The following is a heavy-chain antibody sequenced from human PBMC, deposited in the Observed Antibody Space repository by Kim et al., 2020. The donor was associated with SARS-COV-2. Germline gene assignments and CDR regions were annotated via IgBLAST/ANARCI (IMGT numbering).Heavy chain of an antibody. CDR3: ARGPRRLYYYYGMDV. CDR2: IYYSGST. CDR1: GGSISSYY. Sequence: SETLSLTCTVSGGSISSYYWSWIRQPPGKGLEWIGYIYYSGSTNYNPSLKSRVTISVYTSKNQFSLKLSSVTAADTAVYYCARGPRRLYYYYGMDVWGQGTTVTVSS. V-gene: IGHV4-59*01. J-gene: IGHJ6*02.